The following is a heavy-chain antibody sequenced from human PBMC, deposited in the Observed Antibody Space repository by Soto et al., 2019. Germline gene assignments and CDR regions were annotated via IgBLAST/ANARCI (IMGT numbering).Heavy chain of an antibody. CDR2: IYYSGST. J-gene: IGHJ5*02. CDR1: GGSISSYY. D-gene: IGHD6-13*01. CDR3: ARLEYSSSWYPYNWFDP. V-gene: IGHV4-59*08. Sequence: PSETLSLTCTVSGGSISSYYWSWIRQPPGKGLEWIGYIYYSGSTNYNPSLKSRVTISVDTSKNQFSLKLSSVTAADTAVYYCARLEYSSSWYPYNWFDPWGQGTLVTVSS.